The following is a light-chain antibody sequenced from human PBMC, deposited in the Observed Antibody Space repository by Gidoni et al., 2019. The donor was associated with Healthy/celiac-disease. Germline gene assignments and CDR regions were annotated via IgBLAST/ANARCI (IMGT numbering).Light chain of an antibody. CDR1: QSVSSSY. Sequence: EIVWTQSPGTLSLSPGERATLSCRASQSVSSSYLAWYQQKPGQAPRLLIYVASSRATGIPDRFSGSGSGTDFTLTISRLEPEDFAVYYCQQYGSSPPITFGQGTRLEIK. V-gene: IGKV3-20*01. J-gene: IGKJ5*01. CDR3: QQYGSSPPIT. CDR2: VAS.